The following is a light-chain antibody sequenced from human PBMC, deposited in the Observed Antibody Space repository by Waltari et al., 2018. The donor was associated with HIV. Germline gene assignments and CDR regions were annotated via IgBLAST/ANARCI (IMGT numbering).Light chain of an antibody. CDR2: DNN. CDR3: GTWDTSLSAGV. V-gene: IGLV1-51*01. CDR1: SSNIANNY. J-gene: IGLJ2*01. Sequence: QSVLTQPPAVSAAPGQTVTISCSGSSSNIANNYVSWYPQPPGTAPQHPISDNNRRSYGIPDPFSGSKSGTSATLAIAGLQTGDEADYYCGTWDTSLSAGVFGGGTKVTVL.